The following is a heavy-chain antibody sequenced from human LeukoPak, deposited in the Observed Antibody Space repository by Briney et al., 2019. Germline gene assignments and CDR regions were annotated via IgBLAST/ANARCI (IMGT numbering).Heavy chain of an antibody. CDR3: ARFGGPHAFDI. D-gene: IGHD3-3*01. Sequence: SETLSLTCTVSGGSISSYYWSWIRQPPGKGLEWIGYIYYSGSTNYNPSLKSRVTISVDTSKNQFSLKLSSVTAADTAVYYCARFGGPHAFDIWGQGTMVTVSS. J-gene: IGHJ3*02. CDR1: GGSISSYY. V-gene: IGHV4-59*01. CDR2: IYYSGST.